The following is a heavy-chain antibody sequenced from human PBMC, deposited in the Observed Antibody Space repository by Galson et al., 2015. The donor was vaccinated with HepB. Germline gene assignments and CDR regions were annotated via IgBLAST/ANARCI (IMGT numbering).Heavy chain of an antibody. CDR2: TYPGDSDT. J-gene: IGHJ4*02. V-gene: IGHV5-51*01. CDR3: ARQKLFGFGELPDY. D-gene: IGHD3-10*01. CDR1: GYRFPSYW. Sequence: QSGAEVKKPGESLKISCKGSGYRFPSYWIGWVRQMPGKGLEWMGITYPGDSDTRYSPSFQGRVTISADKSISTACLQWSSLKASDTAMYYCARQKLFGFGELPDYWGQGTLVIVSS.